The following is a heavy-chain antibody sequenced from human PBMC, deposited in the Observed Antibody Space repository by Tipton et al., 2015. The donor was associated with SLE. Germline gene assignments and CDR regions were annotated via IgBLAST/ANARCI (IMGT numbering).Heavy chain of an antibody. V-gene: IGHV3-30*03. J-gene: IGHJ6*03. D-gene: IGHD3-3*01. CDR3: ARDAFWSGYYYYYYYMDV. CDR1: GFTFSSYS. CDR2: ISYDGSNK. Sequence: RSLRLSCAASGFTFSSYSMNWVRQAPGKGLEWVAVISYDGSNKYYADSVKGRFTISRDNSKNTLYLQMNSLRAEDTAVYYCARDAFWSGYYYYYYYMDVWGHGTTVTVSS.